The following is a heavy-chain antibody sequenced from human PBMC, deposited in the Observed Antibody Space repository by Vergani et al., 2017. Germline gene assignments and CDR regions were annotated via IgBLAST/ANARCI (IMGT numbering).Heavy chain of an antibody. V-gene: IGHV3-21*01. Sequence: EMQLVESGGALVKPGGSLRLSCAASGFTFNTYTMNWVRQAPGKGLEWVSSISGGSNFIYYADSVKGRFTISRDNVKNSLYLQMNSLRAEDTAVYYCAREVTSQYYYYSMNVWGQGTTVTVSS. J-gene: IGHJ6*02. CDR1: GFTFNTYT. D-gene: IGHD4-23*01. CDR2: ISGGSNFI. CDR3: AREVTSQYYYYSMNV.